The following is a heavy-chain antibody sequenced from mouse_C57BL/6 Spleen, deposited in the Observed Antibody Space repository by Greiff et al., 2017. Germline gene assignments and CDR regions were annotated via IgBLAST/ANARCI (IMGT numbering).Heavy chain of an antibody. CDR1: GFTFSDYG. CDR3: AITNWDIAMDY. CDR2: ISSGSSTI. J-gene: IGHJ4*01. V-gene: IGHV5-17*01. D-gene: IGHD4-1*01. Sequence: VQLKESGGGLVKPGGSLKLSCAASGFTFSDYGMHWVRQAPEKGLEWVAYISSGSSTIYYADTVKGRFTISRDNAKNTLFLQMTSLRSEDTAMYYCAITNWDIAMDYWGQGTSVTVSS.